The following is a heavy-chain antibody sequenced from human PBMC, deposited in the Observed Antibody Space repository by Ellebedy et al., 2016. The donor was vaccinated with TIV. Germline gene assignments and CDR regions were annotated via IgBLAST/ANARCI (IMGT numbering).Heavy chain of an antibody. J-gene: IGHJ4*02. V-gene: IGHV3-30*02. CDR1: GFSFSNYG. Sequence: GESLKISCVASGFSFSNYGMHWVRQAPGKGLEWVAFKRFDGRNEYNGDSVKGRFIISRDLSKNTLYLQMNRLRSEDTGIYYCTRETNPPPGALAGTGFDCWGQGTLVIVSS. CDR2: KRFDGRNE. CDR3: TRETNPPPGALAGTGFDC. D-gene: IGHD6-19*01.